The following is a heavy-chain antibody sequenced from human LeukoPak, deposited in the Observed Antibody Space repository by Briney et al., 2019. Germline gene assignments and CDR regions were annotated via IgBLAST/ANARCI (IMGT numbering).Heavy chain of an antibody. J-gene: IGHJ4*02. CDR2: VDPEDGET. V-gene: IGHV1-69-2*01. Sequence: ASVKVSCKASGGTFSSYAISWVRQAPGKGLEWMGLVDPEDGETIYAEKFQGRVTITADTSTDTAYMELSSLRSEDTAVYYCATLDGSGSYYPTHWGQGTLVTVSS. CDR3: ATLDGSGSYYPTH. D-gene: IGHD3-10*01. CDR1: GGTFSSYA.